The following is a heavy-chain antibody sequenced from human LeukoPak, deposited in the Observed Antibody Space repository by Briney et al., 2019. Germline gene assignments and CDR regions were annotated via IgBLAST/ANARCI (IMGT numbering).Heavy chain of an antibody. CDR3: ACQQWRPRHPGGEFDY. Sequence: SETLSLICTVSGGSISSYYWSWIRHPAGQGLEWIGRIYTSGSTNSNPSLKSRVTMSVDTSKNPFSLKLSSVTGADRAVYYWACQQWRPRHPGGEFDYWGQGTLVTVSS. J-gene: IGHJ4*02. CDR1: GGSISSYY. D-gene: IGHD6-19*01. V-gene: IGHV4-4*07. CDR2: IYTSGST.